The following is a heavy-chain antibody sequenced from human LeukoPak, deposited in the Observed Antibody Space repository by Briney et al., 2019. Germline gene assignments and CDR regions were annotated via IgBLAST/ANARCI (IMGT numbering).Heavy chain of an antibody. D-gene: IGHD3-22*01. V-gene: IGHV3-21*01. CDR1: GFTFSSYS. CDR3: ARMIVVVYYYYMDV. Sequence: PGGSLRLSCAASGFTFSSYSMNWVRQAPGKGLEWVSSISSSSSYIYYADSVKGRFTISRDNAKNSLYLQMNSLRAEDTAVYYCARMIVVVYYYYMDVWGKGTTVTVSS. J-gene: IGHJ6*03. CDR2: ISSSSSYI.